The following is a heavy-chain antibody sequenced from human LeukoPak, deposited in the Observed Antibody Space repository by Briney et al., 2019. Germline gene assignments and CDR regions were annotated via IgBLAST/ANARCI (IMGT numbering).Heavy chain of an antibody. CDR3: ARVLANSYGFGQ. Sequence: GGSLRLSCVDSVFSLSVYTTDSGSQAPGKGLVWVAHINEDGTSASHADSVKGRFTISIDDDKNTLYLQMNSLTVEDTAVYYCARVLANSYGFGQWGQGSLVTVSS. D-gene: IGHD5-18*01. V-gene: IGHV3-74*01. CDR1: VFSLSVYTT. J-gene: IGHJ4*02. CDR2: INEDGTSA.